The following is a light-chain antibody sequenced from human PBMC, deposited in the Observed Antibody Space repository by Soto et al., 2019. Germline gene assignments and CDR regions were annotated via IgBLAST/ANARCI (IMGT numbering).Light chain of an antibody. J-gene: IGKJ1*01. CDR1: QSVSST. CDR2: GAS. CDR3: QQYNNWPWT. Sequence: EIVMTQSPATLSVSPGERATLSCRASQSVSSTLAWYQQKPGQAPRLLIYGASTRATGLPARFSGSGSGTEFTLTISSLQSEDFAVYYCQQYNNWPWTVGQGTKVEIK. V-gene: IGKV3-15*01.